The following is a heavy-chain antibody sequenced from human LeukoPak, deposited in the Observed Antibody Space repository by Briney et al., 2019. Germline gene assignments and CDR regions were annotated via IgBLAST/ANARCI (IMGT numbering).Heavy chain of an antibody. CDR1: GGSFSGYH. D-gene: IGHD3-10*01. Sequence: PSETLSLTCVVYGGSFSGYHWSWIRQSPGKGLEWIGEINHRGSTNYNPSLKRRVTMSLDTSKNQFSLKLSSVTAADTAVYYCAKSLYGSGSYYNWFDPWGQGTLVTVSS. J-gene: IGHJ5*02. V-gene: IGHV4-34*01. CDR2: INHRGST. CDR3: AKSLYGSGSYYNWFDP.